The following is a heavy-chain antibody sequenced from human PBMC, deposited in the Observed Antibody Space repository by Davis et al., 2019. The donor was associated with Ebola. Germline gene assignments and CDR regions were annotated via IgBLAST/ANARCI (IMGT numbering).Heavy chain of an antibody. J-gene: IGHJ4*02. CDR1: GFTFSSYW. CDR2: INSDGSST. V-gene: IGHV3-74*01. CDR3: AKQRGVGAIDYDY. D-gene: IGHD1-26*01. Sequence: HTGGSLRLSCAASGFTFSSYWMHWVRQAPGKGLVWVSRINSDGSSTSYADSVKGRFTISRDNAKNTLYLQKNSLRADDTAVYYCAKQRGVGAIDYDYWGRGTVVTVSS.